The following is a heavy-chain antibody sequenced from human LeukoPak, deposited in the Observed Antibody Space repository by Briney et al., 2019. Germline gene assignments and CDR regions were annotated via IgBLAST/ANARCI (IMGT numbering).Heavy chain of an antibody. J-gene: IGHJ6*03. CDR2: IYPGDSDT. CDR3: ARLDCSGGSCYRISSYYMDV. CDR1: GYSFTSYW. D-gene: IGHD2-15*01. Sequence: GESLKISCKGSGYSFTSYWIGWVRQMPGKGLEWMGIIYPGDSDTRYSPSFQGQVTISADKSISTAYLQWSSLKASDTAMYYCARLDCSGGSCYRISSYYMDVWGKGATVTVSS. V-gene: IGHV5-51*01.